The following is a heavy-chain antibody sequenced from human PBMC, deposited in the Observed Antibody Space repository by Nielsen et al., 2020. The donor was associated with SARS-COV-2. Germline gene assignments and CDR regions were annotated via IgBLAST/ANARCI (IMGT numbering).Heavy chain of an antibody. D-gene: IGHD6-19*01. CDR3: TGSGL. CDR2: IRSKAYGGTT. Sequence: GESLKISCAASGFTFKNYAMSWVRQAPGKGLEWVGFIRSKAYGGTTEYAASVKGRFTISRDDSKSIAYLQMNSLKTEDTAVYYCTGSGLWGQGTLVTVSS. J-gene: IGHJ4*02. V-gene: IGHV3-49*02. CDR1: GFTFKNYA.